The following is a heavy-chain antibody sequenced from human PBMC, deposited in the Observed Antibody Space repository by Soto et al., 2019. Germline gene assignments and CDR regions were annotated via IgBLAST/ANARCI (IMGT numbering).Heavy chain of an antibody. V-gene: IGHV1-18*01. CDR3: ARKSSSSSWFDP. D-gene: IGHD6-6*01. J-gene: IGHJ5*02. Sequence: QVQLVQSGDEVKNPGASVKVSCKTSGYTFFSYGISWVRQAPGQGLEWMGWISGYNGNTNYAQKFQARVTMTADTSTRPAYMELRSLRSDDTAFYYCARKSSSSSWFDPWGQGTLVTVAS. CDR1: GYTFFSYG. CDR2: ISGYNGNT.